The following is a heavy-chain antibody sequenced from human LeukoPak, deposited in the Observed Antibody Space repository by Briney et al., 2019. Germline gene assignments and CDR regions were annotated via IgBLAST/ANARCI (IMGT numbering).Heavy chain of an antibody. V-gene: IGHV1-69*06. J-gene: IGHJ5*02. CDR1: GGTFSSYA. CDR3: ARDRCSSTSCYAGDWFDP. Sequence: GASVKVSCKASGGTFSSYAISWVRQAPGQGLEWMGGIIPIFGTANYAQKFQGRVTITADKSTSTAYMELSSLRSEDTAVYYCARDRCSSTSCYAGDWFDPWGQGTLVIVSS. D-gene: IGHD2-2*01. CDR2: IIPIFGTA.